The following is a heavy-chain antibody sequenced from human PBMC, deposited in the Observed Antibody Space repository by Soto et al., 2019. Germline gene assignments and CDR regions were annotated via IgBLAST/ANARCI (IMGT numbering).Heavy chain of an antibody. CDR1: GGSISSYY. CDR2: IYYSGST. Sequence: QVQLQESGPGLVKPSETLSLTCTVSGGSISSYYWSWIRQPPGKGLEWIGYIYYSGSTNYNPSLKSRVTISVDTSKNQFSLKLSSVTAADTAVYYCASGGDFWSGYSVFDYWGQGTLVTVSS. V-gene: IGHV4-59*01. J-gene: IGHJ4*02. D-gene: IGHD3-3*01. CDR3: ASGGDFWSGYSVFDY.